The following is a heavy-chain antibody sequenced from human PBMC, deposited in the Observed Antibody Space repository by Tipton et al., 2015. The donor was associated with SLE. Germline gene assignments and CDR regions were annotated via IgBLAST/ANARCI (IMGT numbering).Heavy chain of an antibody. CDR3: ARAPHDSIHYGMDV. V-gene: IGHV4-59*01. Sequence: TLSLTCTVSGGSISSYYWSWIRQPPGKGMEWIGYIYYSGGTNYNPSLKSRVTISIDTSKNQFSLKLSSVTAAGTAVYYCARAPHDSIHYGMDVWGQGATVTVSS. D-gene: IGHD1-1*01. CDR1: GGSISSYY. CDR2: IYYSGGT. J-gene: IGHJ6*02.